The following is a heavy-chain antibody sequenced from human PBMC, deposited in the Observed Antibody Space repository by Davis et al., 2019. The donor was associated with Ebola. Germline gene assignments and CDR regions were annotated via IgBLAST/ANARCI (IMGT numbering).Heavy chain of an antibody. D-gene: IGHD3-16*01. J-gene: IGHJ4*02. CDR1: GGSFSGYY. Sequence: SETLSLACAVYGGSFSGYYWSWIRQPPGKGLEWIGEINHSGSTNYNPSLKSRVTISVDTSKNQFSLKLSSVTVADTAVYYCAKVGAGLLPVYWGQGTLVTVSS. V-gene: IGHV4-34*01. CDR2: INHSGST. CDR3: AKVGAGLLPVY.